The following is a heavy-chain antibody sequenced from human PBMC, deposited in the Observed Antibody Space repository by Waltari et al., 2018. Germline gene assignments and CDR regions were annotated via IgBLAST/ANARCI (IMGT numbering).Heavy chain of an antibody. CDR1: GGSLSGYY. CDR3: ARRDGGAGAFDI. D-gene: IGHD4-17*01. CDR2: IYYSGGT. Sequence: QVQVQESGPGLVKPSETLSLTCPVSGGSLSGYYWGWIRQAPGKGPELIGYIYYSGGTNYRPSLKSRVTISVDTSKNQVSLRLSSVTAADAAVYYCARRDGGAGAFDIWGQGTTVTVSS. V-gene: IGHV4-59*12. J-gene: IGHJ3*02.